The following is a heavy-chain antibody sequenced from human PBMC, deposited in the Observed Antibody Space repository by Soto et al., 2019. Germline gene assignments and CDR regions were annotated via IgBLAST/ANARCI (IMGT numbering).Heavy chain of an antibody. Sequence: GESLKISCKASGYSFTTYWIGWVRQMPGKGLEWMGIIYPYDSETRYSPSFQGQVTISADKSISAAYLQWSSLKASDTAMYYCARHLVGATRGNFDYWGQGTLVTVSS. CDR3: ARHLVGATRGNFDY. V-gene: IGHV5-51*01. CDR2: IYPYDSET. J-gene: IGHJ4*02. CDR1: GYSFTTYW. D-gene: IGHD1-26*01.